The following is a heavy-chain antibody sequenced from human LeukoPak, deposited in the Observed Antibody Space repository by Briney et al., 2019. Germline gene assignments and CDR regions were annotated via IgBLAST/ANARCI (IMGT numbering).Heavy chain of an antibody. Sequence: ASVKVSCKASGYTFTSYYMHWVRQAPGQGLEWMGIINPSGGSTSYAQKFQGRVTMTRDTSTSTVYIELSGLRSEDTAVYYCARPNSYYDSSGYYFDYWGQGTLVTVSS. D-gene: IGHD3-22*01. J-gene: IGHJ4*02. V-gene: IGHV1-46*01. CDR2: INPSGGST. CDR1: GYTFTSYY. CDR3: ARPNSYYDSSGYYFDY.